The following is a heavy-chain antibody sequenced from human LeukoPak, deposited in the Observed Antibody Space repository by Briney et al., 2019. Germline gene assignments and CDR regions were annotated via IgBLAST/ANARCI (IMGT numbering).Heavy chain of an antibody. CDR2: IKQDGSEK. V-gene: IGHV3-7*01. CDR3: TSWCSGSSCPGPDAFDI. CDR1: GFTFSSYW. D-gene: IGHD6-13*01. J-gene: IGHJ3*02. Sequence: PGGSLRLSCAASGFTFSSYWMNWVRQAPGKGLEWVANIKQDGSEKYYVDSVKGRFTISRDNAKNSLYLQMNSLRAEDTAVYYCTSWCSGSSCPGPDAFDIWGQGTMVTVSS.